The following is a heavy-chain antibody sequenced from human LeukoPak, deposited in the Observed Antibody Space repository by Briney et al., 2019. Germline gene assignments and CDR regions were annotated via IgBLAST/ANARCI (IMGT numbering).Heavy chain of an antibody. CDR1: GFTFSSYG. CDR3: AKEWIQLWGKGRWFDP. V-gene: IGHV3-23*01. Sequence: GGTLRLSCAASGFTFSSYGMSWVRQAPGKGLEWVSAISGSGGSTYYADSVRGRFTISRDNSKNTLYLQMNSLRAEDTAVYYCAKEWIQLWGKGRWFDPWGQGTLVTVSS. J-gene: IGHJ5*02. CDR2: ISGSGGST. D-gene: IGHD5-18*01.